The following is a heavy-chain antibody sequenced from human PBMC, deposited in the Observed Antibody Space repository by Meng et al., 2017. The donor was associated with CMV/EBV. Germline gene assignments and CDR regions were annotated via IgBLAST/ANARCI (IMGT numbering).Heavy chain of an antibody. CDR2: IYTSGST. D-gene: IGHD1-7*01. CDR3: ARDLRVAGTPLGWYFDL. J-gene: IGHJ2*01. Sequence: QGQLKESGPGLVKPSQTLSLTCTVSGGSISSGSYYWSWIRQPAGKGLEWIGRIYTSGSTNYNPSLKSRVTISVDTSKNQFSLKLSSVTAADTAVYYCARDLRVAGTPLGWYFDLWGRGTLVTVSS. CDR1: GGSISSGSYY. V-gene: IGHV4-61*02.